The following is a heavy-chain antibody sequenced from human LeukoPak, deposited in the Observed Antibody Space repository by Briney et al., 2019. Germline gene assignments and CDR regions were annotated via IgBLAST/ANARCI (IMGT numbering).Heavy chain of an antibody. J-gene: IGHJ5*02. Sequence: GGSLRLSCSASGFSFSNYAMYWVRQAPGKGLEWVANIKQGGSEKYYVGSVKGRFTISRDNAKNSLYLQMNSLRAEDTAVYFCARGVRGVIDPWGQGTLVTVSS. D-gene: IGHD3-10*01. CDR3: ARGVRGVIDP. CDR2: IKQGGSEK. V-gene: IGHV3-7*03. CDR1: GFSFSNYA.